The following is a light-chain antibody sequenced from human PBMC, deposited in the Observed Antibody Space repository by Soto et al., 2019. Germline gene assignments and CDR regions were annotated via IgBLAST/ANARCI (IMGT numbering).Light chain of an antibody. CDR2: WAS. CDR3: QQYYSSPYT. J-gene: IGKJ2*01. Sequence: DIVMTQSPDSLAVSLGERATINCKSSQSVLYSSNNKNYLAWYQQKPGQPPKLLIYWASTRKSGVPDRFSGSGSATDFTLTISSLQAEDVAVYYCQQYYSSPYTFGQGTKLEIK. CDR1: QSVLYSSNNKNY. V-gene: IGKV4-1*01.